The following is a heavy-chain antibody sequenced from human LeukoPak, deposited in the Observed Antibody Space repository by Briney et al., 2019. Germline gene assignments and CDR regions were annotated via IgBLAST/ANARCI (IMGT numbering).Heavy chain of an antibody. J-gene: IGHJ4*02. CDR1: GFTVSSNY. D-gene: IGHD3/OR15-3a*01. CDR2: IYSGGDT. CDR3: ARVRPGYYTYFDY. V-gene: IGHV3-53*01. Sequence: GGSLRLSCAASGFTVSSNYMSWVRQAPGKGLEWVSVIYSGGDTYYADSVKGRLTISRDNSKNTLYLQMNSLRAEDTAIYYCARVRPGYYTYFDYWGQGTLVTVSS.